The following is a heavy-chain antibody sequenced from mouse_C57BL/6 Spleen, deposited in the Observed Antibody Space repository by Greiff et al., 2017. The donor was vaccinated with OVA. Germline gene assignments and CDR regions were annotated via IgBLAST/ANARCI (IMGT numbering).Heavy chain of an antibody. CDR2: FSSGGDYI. CDR1: GFTFSSYA. J-gene: IGHJ4*01. Sequence: EVQLVESGEGLVKPGGSLKLSCAASGFTFSSYAMSWVRQTPEKRLEWVAYFSSGGDYIYYADTVKGRFTISRDNARNTLYLQMSSLKSEDTAMYYCTRANITTYAMDYWGQGTSVTVSS. D-gene: IGHD1-1*01. V-gene: IGHV5-9-1*02. CDR3: TRANITTYAMDY.